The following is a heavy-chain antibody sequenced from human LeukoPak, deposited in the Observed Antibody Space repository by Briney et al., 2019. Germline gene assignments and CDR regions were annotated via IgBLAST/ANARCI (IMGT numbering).Heavy chain of an antibody. J-gene: IGHJ4*02. CDR3: ARHGNIVIVPAALGFDY. Sequence: SETLSLTCTVSGGSVSSSSYFWAWIRQPPGKGLEWIGSIYYSGSTYYNPALKSRVAISVDTSKNQFSLKLSSVTAADTAVYSCARHGNIVIVPAALGFDYWGQGTLVTVSS. V-gene: IGHV4-39*01. CDR2: IYYSGST. CDR1: GGSVSSSSYF. D-gene: IGHD2-2*01.